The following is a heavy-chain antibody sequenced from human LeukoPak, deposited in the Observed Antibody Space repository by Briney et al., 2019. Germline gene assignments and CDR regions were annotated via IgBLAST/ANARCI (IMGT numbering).Heavy chain of an antibody. V-gene: IGHV1-46*01. CDR3: ARDQSDYYDSSGYYSRAFDI. CDR1: GYIFTSYY. J-gene: IGHJ3*02. Sequence: ASVKVSCKASGYIFTSYYMYWVRQAPGQGLEWMGIINPSGGSISYAQKFQGRVTMTRDMSTSTVYMELSSLRSEDTAVYYCARDQSDYYDSSGYYSRAFDIWGQGTMVTVSS. CDR2: INPSGGSI. D-gene: IGHD3-22*01.